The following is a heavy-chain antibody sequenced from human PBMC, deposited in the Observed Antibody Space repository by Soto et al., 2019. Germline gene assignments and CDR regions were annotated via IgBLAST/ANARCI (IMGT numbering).Heavy chain of an antibody. J-gene: IGHJ6*03. V-gene: IGHV1-8*01. CDR2: MNPNSGNT. CDR1: GYTFTSYD. CDR3: ARVRENQNDFWSGYYRXYXXYYMDV. D-gene: IGHD3-3*01. Sequence: QVQLVQSGAEVKKPGASVKVSCKASGYTFTSYDINWVRQATGQGLEWMGWMNPNSGNTGYAQKFQGRVTMTRNTSISTAYMELSSLRSEDTAVYYCARVRENQNDFWSGYYRXYXXYYMDVWGXGTTVTVSS.